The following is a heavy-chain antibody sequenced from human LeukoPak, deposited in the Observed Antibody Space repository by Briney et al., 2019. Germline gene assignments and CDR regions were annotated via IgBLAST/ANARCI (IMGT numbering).Heavy chain of an antibody. J-gene: IGHJ4*02. Sequence: SQTLSLTCTVSGGSISSGSYYWSWIRQPAGKGLEWIGRIYTSGSTNYNPSLKSRVTISVDTSKNQFSLKSSSVTAADTAVYYCARASGGWYYFDYWGQGTLVTVSS. D-gene: IGHD6-19*01. V-gene: IGHV4-61*02. CDR3: ARASGGWYYFDY. CDR2: IYTSGST. CDR1: GGSISSGSYY.